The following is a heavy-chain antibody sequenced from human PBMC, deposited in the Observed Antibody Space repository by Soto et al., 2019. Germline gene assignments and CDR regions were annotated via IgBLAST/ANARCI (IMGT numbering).Heavy chain of an antibody. CDR2: IYETETT. V-gene: IGHV4-59*01. Sequence: PSQTLSLTCTVSGDSINRYYCSWIRQPPGKGLEWIGYIYETETTSYNPSLKSRVSTSLDTSKNQISLELRSVTAADTAVYYGAREGWFGFVLDVWGKGSRVTVSS. CDR3: AREGWFGFVLDV. CDR1: GDSINRYY. J-gene: IGHJ6*04. D-gene: IGHD3-10*01.